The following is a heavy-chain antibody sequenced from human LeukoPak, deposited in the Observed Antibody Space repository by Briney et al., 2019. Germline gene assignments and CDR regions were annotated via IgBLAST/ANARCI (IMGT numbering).Heavy chain of an antibody. CDR2: IYYSGST. Sequence: PSETLSLTCTVSGGSISSSSYYWGWIRQPPGKGLEWIGSIYYSGSTYYNPSLKSRVTISVDTSKNQFSLKLSSVTAADTAVYYCARDQYGSGSTHWGQGILVTVSS. J-gene: IGHJ4*02. CDR1: GGSISSSSYY. D-gene: IGHD3-10*01. V-gene: IGHV4-39*07. CDR3: ARDQYGSGSTH.